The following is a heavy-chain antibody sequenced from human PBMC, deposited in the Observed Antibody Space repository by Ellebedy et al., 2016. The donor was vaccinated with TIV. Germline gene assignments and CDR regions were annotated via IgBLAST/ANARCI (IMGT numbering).Heavy chain of an antibody. V-gene: IGHV4-59*01. CDR3: ARRGPGLFKY. CDR1: GGSMSHYY. D-gene: IGHD3-10*01. CDR2: IYYLGST. Sequence: SETLSLTXTVSGGSMSHYYWSWIRQSPGKGLELIGYIYYLGSTKYNPSLKTRVNISIDTSKNQFSLKLTSVIAADTAVYYCARRGPGLFKYWGQGTLVTVSS. J-gene: IGHJ4*02.